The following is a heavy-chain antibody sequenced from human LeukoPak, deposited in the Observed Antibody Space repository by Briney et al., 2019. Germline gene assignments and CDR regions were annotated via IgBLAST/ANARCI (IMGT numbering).Heavy chain of an antibody. D-gene: IGHD2-2*01. CDR2: IYYSGST. CDR3: ARDMRGLRGAFDI. J-gene: IGHJ3*02. Sequence: SETLSLTCTVSGYSISSGYYWGWIRQPPGKGLEWIGYIYYSGSTNYNPSLKSRVTISVDTSKNQFSLKLSSVTAADTAVYYCARDMRGLRGAFDIWGQGTMVTVSS. V-gene: IGHV4-61*01. CDR1: GYSISSGYY.